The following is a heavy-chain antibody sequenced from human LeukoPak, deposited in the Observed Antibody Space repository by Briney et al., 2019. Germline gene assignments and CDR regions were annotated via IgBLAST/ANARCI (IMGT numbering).Heavy chain of an antibody. V-gene: IGHV4-59*08. J-gene: IGHJ6*02. CDR1: GGSISGYY. CDR2: IHYSGTT. D-gene: IGHD3-10*01. Sequence: SETLSLTCTVSGGSISGYYWSWIRLPPGKGLEWNAYIHYSGTTNYNPSLRSRVTISVDTSKNQFSLKVNSVTATDTAVYFCARHDSYALGSHPLDVWGQGTTVIVSS. CDR3: ARHDSYALGSHPLDV.